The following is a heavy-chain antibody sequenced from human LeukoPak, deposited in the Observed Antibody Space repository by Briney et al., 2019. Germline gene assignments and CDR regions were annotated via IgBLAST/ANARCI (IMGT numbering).Heavy chain of an antibody. CDR2: TYYRSKWYN. V-gene: IGHV6-1*01. Sequence: SQTLSLTCAISGDSVSSNSAAWNWIRQSPSRGLEWLGRTYYRSKWYNDYAVSVKSRITINPDTPKNQFSLQLNSVTPEDTAVYYCARGGAPNWNDVTPRVYYYYMDVWGKGTTVTVSS. D-gene: IGHD1-1*01. CDR3: ARGGAPNWNDVTPRVYYYYMDV. CDR1: GDSVSSNSAA. J-gene: IGHJ6*03.